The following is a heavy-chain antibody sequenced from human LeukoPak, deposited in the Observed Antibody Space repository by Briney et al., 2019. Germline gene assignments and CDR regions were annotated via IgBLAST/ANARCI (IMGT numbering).Heavy chain of an antibody. V-gene: IGHV4-59*05. CDR2: IYYSGST. J-gene: IGHJ6*02. CDR3: ARLVVVPVRGYGMDV. D-gene: IGHD2-2*01. CDR1: GGSISSYY. Sequence: PSETLSLTCTVSGGSISSYYWSWIRQPPGKGLEWIGSIYYSGSTYYNPSLKSRVTISVDTSKNQFSLKLSSVTAADTAVYYCARLVVVPVRGYGMDVWGQGTTVTVSS.